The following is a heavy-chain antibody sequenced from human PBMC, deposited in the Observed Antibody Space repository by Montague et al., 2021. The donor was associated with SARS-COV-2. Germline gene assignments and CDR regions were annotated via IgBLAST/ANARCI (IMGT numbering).Heavy chain of an antibody. D-gene: IGHD6-6*01. CDR3: ARGRVGVAARLSYYFDQ. Sequence: SETLSLTCAVYGGSLSGDHWSWIRQPPGKGLEWIGEVNHIGHTNYNVSLKSRVTMSVETSKSQCSLKVRSVTAAATAVSYCARGRVGVAARLSYYFDQWGQGTLVTVSS. CDR2: VNHIGHT. V-gene: IGHV4-34*01. J-gene: IGHJ4*02. CDR1: GGSLSGDH.